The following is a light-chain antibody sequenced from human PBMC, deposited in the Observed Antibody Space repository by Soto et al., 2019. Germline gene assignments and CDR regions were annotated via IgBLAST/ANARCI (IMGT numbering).Light chain of an antibody. Sequence: EIVLTQSPGILSLSPGERATLSCRASQSVSSAYLAWYQQKPGKAPRPLIYDVSSRATGVPDRFSGSGSATDFTITIRSLEPEDFAVYYCQQYGRSTTFGQGTRLEIK. V-gene: IGKV3-20*01. CDR2: DVS. CDR1: QSVSSAY. CDR3: QQYGRSTT. J-gene: IGKJ5*01.